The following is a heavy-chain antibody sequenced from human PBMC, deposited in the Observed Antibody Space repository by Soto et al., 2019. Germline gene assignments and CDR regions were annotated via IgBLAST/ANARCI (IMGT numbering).Heavy chain of an antibody. CDR1: GFSLSTSGVG. J-gene: IGHJ5*02. CDR2: IYWDDDK. V-gene: IGHV2-5*02. Sequence: QITLKESGPTLVKPTQTLTLTCTFSGFSLSTSGVGVGWIRQPPGKALEWLALIYWDDDKRYSPSLKSRLTITKDTSKNQVVLTMTNMDPMDTATYYCAPYLAYNWFDPWGQGTLVTVSS. CDR3: APYLAYNWFDP.